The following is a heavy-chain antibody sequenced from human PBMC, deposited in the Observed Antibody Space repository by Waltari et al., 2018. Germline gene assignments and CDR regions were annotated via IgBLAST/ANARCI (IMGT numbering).Heavy chain of an antibody. D-gene: IGHD6-19*01. Sequence: QVQLVQSGAEVKKPGASVKVSCKASGFTFTGYYMHWVRQAPGQGLEWMGRSNPNSGGTNYGQKVQGRVTMTRDTSISTAYMELSRLRSDDTAVYYCARGSGGSSGWYAPWGQGTLVTVSS. CDR2: SNPNSGGT. CDR1: GFTFTGYY. J-gene: IGHJ5*02. CDR3: ARGSGGSSGWYAP. V-gene: IGHV1-2*06.